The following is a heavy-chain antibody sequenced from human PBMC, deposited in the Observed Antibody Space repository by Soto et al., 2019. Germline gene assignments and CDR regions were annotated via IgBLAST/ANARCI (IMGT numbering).Heavy chain of an antibody. CDR1: GYTFTSYY. V-gene: IGHV1-46*01. CDR2: INPSGGST. D-gene: IGHD3-3*02. J-gene: IGHJ6*02. Sequence: AASVKVSCKASGYTFTSYYMHWVRQAPGQGLEWMGIINPSGGSTSYAQKFQGRVTMTRDTSTSTVYMELSSLRSEDTAVYYCARASSHFWSGYYDGYYYYYGMDVWGQGTTVTVSS. CDR3: ARASSHFWSGYYDGYYYYYGMDV.